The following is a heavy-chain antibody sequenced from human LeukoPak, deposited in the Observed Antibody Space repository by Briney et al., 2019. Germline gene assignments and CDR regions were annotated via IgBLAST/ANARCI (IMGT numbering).Heavy chain of an antibody. CDR3: GRGAGWLVDY. D-gene: IGHD6-19*01. CDR1: GSAFSSYW. V-gene: IGHV3-7*01. Sequence: PGGSLRLPCAASGSAFSSYWMSWVRQAPGKGLEWVANIKQDGSEIKYVDSVKGRFTISRDNAKNSLYLQMNSLRVEDTAVYYCGRGAGWLVDYWGQGTLVTVSS. J-gene: IGHJ4*02. CDR2: IKQDGSEI.